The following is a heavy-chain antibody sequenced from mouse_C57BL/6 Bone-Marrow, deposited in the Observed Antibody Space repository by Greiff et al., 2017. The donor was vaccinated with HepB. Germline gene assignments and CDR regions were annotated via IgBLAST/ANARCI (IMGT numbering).Heavy chain of an antibody. CDR3: ARGGNSVDY. D-gene: IGHD2-1*01. V-gene: IGHV3-6*01. CDR1: GYSITSGYY. Sequence: DVKVEESGPGLVKPSQSLSLTCSVTGYSITSGYYWNWIRQFPGNKLEWMGYISYDGSNNYNPSLKNRISITRDTSKNQFFLKLNSVTTEDTATYYCARGGNSVDYWGQGTTLTVSS. CDR2: ISYDGSN. J-gene: IGHJ2*01.